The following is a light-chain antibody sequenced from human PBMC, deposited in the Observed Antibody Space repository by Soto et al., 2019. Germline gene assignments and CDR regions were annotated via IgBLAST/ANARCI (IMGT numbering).Light chain of an antibody. CDR2: EVS. CDR1: KRLLLGDGKTY. V-gene: IGKV2D-29*01. CDR3: MQSVQLPIT. J-gene: IGKJ5*01. Sequence: DVVMTQTPLSLAVTPGQPASISCAATKRLLLGDGKTYLYWYXQKPGQPPQXVIYEVSNRFSGVPDRFSGSGSGTDLTMKISRVQAEDVGVYYCMQSVQLPITFGQGTRLEIK.